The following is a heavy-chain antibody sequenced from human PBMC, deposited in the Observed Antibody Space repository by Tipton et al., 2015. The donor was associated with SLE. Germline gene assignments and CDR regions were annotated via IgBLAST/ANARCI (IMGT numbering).Heavy chain of an antibody. D-gene: IGHD2-15*01. CDR2: IYTSGST. Sequence: TLSLTCTVSGGSISSGSYYWSWIRQPAGKGLEWIGRIYTSGSTNYNPSLKSRVTISVDTSKNQFSLKLSSVTAADTAVYYCARVSGGSSAWWFDYWGQGTPVTVSS. CDR1: GGSISSGSYY. CDR3: ARVSGGSSAWWFDY. J-gene: IGHJ4*02. V-gene: IGHV4-61*02.